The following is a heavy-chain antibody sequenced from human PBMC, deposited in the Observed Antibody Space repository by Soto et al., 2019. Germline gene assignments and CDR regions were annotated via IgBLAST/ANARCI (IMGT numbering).Heavy chain of an antibody. Sequence: QVQLVQSGAEVKKPGASVKVSCKASGYTFTSYGISWVRQAPGQGLERMGWISAYNGNTNYAQKLQGRVTMTTDTSTRTAYMELRSLRSDDTSVYYCARELSPPSGFYYYYMDVWGKGNTVTFSS. CDR3: ARELSPPSGFYYYYMDV. V-gene: IGHV1-18*01. D-gene: IGHD5-12*01. CDR1: GYTFTSYG. CDR2: ISAYNGNT. J-gene: IGHJ6*03.